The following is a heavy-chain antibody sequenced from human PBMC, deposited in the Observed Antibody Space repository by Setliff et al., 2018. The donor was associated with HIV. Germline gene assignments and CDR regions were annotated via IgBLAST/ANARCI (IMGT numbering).Heavy chain of an antibody. CDR1: GGSISSGSYY. CDR3: ARGLGRGSGTYYNPPGY. J-gene: IGHJ4*02. Sequence: SETLSLTCTVSGGSISSGSYYWSWIRQPAGKGLEWIGRIWTSGSTNYNPSLKSRVTMSGDTSKNQFSLNLMSVTAADTAVYFCARGLGRGSGTYYNPPGYWGPGTLVTVSS. V-gene: IGHV4-61*02. D-gene: IGHD3-10*01. CDR2: IWTSGST.